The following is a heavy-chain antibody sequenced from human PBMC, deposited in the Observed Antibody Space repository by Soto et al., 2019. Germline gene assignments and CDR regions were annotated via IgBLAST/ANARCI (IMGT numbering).Heavy chain of an antibody. V-gene: IGHV2-5*01. D-gene: IGHD6-6*01. CDR3: AVFIEFRSSSFFDY. J-gene: IGHJ4*02. CDR2: IDWYDDN. Sequence: SGPTVANPTQTLTLTCNFSGFSRRTSGRGVGWIRRPPGKALEWLALIDWYDDNRYSPSLQSRLTITKDTSKNQVVLTMTNMDPVDTATDCCAVFIEFRSSSFFDYWGQGTPVTVSS. CDR1: GFSRRTSGRG.